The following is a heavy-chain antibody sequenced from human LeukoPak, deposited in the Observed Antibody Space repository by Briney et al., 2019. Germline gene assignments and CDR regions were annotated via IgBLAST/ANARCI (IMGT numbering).Heavy chain of an antibody. D-gene: IGHD3-3*01. CDR2: ISPYNGNT. CDR3: ARTSTIFGVVSYDY. Sequence: ASVKVSCKASGYTFTSYGISWVRQAPGQGLEWMGWISPYNGNTNYAQKLQDRVTMTTDTSTSTAYMELRSLRSDDTAVYYCARTSTIFGVVSYDYWSQGSLVTVSS. V-gene: IGHV1-18*01. CDR1: GYTFTSYG. J-gene: IGHJ4*02.